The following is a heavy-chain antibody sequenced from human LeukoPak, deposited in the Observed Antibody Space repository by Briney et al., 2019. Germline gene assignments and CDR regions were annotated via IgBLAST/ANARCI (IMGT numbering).Heavy chain of an antibody. CDR2: IKSKTDGGTT. Sequence: PGGSLRLSCAASGFTFSNAWMSWVRQAPGKGLEWVGRIKSKTDGGTTDYAAPVKGRFTISRDDSKNTLYLQMNSLKTEDTAVYYCTTDRLTAMVLDRFDPWGQGTLVTVSS. V-gene: IGHV3-15*01. D-gene: IGHD5-18*01. CDR1: GFTFSNAW. J-gene: IGHJ5*02. CDR3: TTDRLTAMVLDRFDP.